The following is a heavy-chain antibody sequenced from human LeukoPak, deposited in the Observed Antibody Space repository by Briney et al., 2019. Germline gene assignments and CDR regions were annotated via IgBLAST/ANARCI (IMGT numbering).Heavy chain of an antibody. CDR1: GFTFGTYA. CDR2: IGGNVGST. D-gene: IGHD4-17*01. CDR3: AKDIYGDYGGFDY. J-gene: IGHJ4*02. V-gene: IGHV3-23*01. Sequence: GGSLRLSCAASGFTFGTYAMSWVRQAPGKGLEWAPGIGGNVGSTYYADSVKGRFTVSRDNSKNTLYLQMNSLRAEDTAVYYCAKDIYGDYGGFDYWGQGTLVTVSS.